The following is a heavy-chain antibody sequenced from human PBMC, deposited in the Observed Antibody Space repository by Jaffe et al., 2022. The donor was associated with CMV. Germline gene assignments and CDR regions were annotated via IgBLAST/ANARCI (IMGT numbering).Heavy chain of an antibody. CDR1: GASISSYY. J-gene: IGHJ6*03. CDR2: ISDSGNT. CDR3: ARRGYMDV. Sequence: QVQLQESGPGLVTPSETLSLTCAVSGASISSYYWSWIRQTPGKGLECIGHISDSGNTNYNPSLKSRVTISVDTSKNQFSLKLSSVTAADTAVYYCARRGYMDVWGKGTAVTVSS. V-gene: IGHV4-4*09.